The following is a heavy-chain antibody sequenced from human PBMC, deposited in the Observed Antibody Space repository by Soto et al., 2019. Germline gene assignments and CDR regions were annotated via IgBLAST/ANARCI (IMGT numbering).Heavy chain of an antibody. V-gene: IGHV3-7*03. D-gene: IGHD3-22*01. Sequence: EVQLVESGGDLVQPGGSLRLSCAGSGFTFGRYWMSWVRLAPGKGLEWVANIKPDGGEKYYVDSVKGRFTISRDNAHNSLFLQMNSLRVEDTAIYYCARDSAFSGWTSYCFEYWGQGTLVTVSS. CDR3: ARDSAFSGWTSYCFEY. CDR1: GFTFGRYW. CDR2: IKPDGGEK. J-gene: IGHJ4*02.